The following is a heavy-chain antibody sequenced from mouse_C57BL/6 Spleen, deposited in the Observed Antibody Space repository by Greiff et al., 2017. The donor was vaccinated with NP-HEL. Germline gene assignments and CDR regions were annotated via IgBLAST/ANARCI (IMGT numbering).Heavy chain of an antibody. Sequence: VQLQQSGPVLVKPGASVKMSCKASGYTFTDYYMNWVKQSHGKSLEWIGVINPYNGGTSYNQKFKGKATLTVDKSSSTAYMELNSLTSEDSAVYYCADYYGNDWCFDVWGTGTTVTVSS. CDR2: INPYNGGT. CDR1: GYTFTDYY. J-gene: IGHJ1*03. CDR3: ADYYGNDWCFDV. D-gene: IGHD2-1*01. V-gene: IGHV1-19*01.